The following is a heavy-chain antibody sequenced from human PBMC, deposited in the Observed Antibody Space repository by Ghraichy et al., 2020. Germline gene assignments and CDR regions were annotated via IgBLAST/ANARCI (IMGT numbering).Heavy chain of an antibody. CDR1: GGPISSSSYY. Sequence: SETLSLTCTVSGGPISSSSYYWGWIRQPPGKGLEWIGSIYYSGSTYYNPSLKSRVTISVDTSKNQFSLKLSSVTAADTAVYYCASSAGSWYDYWGQGTLVTVSS. V-gene: IGHV4-39*01. D-gene: IGHD6-13*01. CDR2: IYYSGST. CDR3: ASSAGSWYDY. J-gene: IGHJ4*02.